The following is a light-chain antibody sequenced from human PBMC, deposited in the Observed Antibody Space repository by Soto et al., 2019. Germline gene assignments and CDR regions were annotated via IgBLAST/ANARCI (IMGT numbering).Light chain of an antibody. CDR3: QQYYSNPELT. CDR1: QSLLYSSNNKNY. CDR2: WAS. J-gene: IGKJ4*01. Sequence: IVMTQSPDSLAVSRGERATINCKSSQSLLYSSNNKNYLAWFQHKPGQPPKLLLYWASTRESGVPDRFSGSGSGTDFTLTISSLQAEDVAVYYCQQYYSNPELTFGGGTKVDIK. V-gene: IGKV4-1*01.